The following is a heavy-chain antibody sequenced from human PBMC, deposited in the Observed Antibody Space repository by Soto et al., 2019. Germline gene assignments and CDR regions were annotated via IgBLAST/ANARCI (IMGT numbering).Heavy chain of an antibody. Sequence: EVWLVESGGGLVQPGGSLRLSCAASGFTFSSYWMHWVRQAPGKGLVWVSHINNDGTYTRYADSVKGRFTISRDNARNTLYLQMNNLRPEDTAMYYCARINEYNDYWGQGTLVTVSS. D-gene: IGHD1-1*01. J-gene: IGHJ4*02. CDR1: GFTFSSYW. CDR3: ARINEYNDY. CDR2: INNDGTYT. V-gene: IGHV3-74*01.